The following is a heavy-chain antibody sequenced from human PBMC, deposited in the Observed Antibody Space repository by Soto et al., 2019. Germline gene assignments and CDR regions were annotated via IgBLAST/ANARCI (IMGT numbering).Heavy chain of an antibody. V-gene: IGHV4-30-4*01. CDR3: ARDAGSGNLDY. CDR1: GGSISSGDYY. Sequence: QVQLQESGPGLVKPSQTLSLICIVSGGSISSGDYYWSWIRQSPGKGLEWIGYISYSGYTYYSPSLRSRVTFSVDTSKNHFSLRLSSVTAADTAVYYCARDAGSGNLDYWGQGTLVTVSS. D-gene: IGHD3-10*01. CDR2: ISYSGYT. J-gene: IGHJ4*02.